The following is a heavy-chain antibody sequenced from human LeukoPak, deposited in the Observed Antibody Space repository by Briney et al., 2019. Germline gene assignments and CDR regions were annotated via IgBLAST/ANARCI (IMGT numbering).Heavy chain of an antibody. CDR3: ARDRLGDYDHSGYYDK. CDR2: ICESGRTV. V-gene: IGHV3-11*01. D-gene: IGHD3-22*01. Sequence: GWSLRLSCAASGFTFSDYYMSWLRQAPGKGLEWVAYICESGRTVYYADSVKGRSTISRDNAKNSVYLQMNNLRAEDTAVYYCARDRLGDYDHSGYYDKWGQGTLVTVSS. CDR1: GFTFSDYY. J-gene: IGHJ4*02.